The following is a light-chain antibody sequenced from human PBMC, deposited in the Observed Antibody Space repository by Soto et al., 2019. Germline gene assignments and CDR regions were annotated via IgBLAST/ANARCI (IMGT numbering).Light chain of an antibody. CDR1: QNVNNNF. Sequence: VLTQSPRTLSLSPGERATLSCRASQNVNNNFVAWYQQKPGQAPSLLIYGVSDRATGVPDRFSGSGSGTDFTLTISRLEPEDFAIYYCQQYNSWPPALTFGGGTKVEIK. CDR2: GVS. CDR3: QQYNSWPPALT. V-gene: IGKV3-20*01. J-gene: IGKJ4*01.